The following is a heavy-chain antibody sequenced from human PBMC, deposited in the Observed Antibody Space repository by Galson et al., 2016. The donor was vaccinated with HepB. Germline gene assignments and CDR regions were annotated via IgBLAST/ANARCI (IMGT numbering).Heavy chain of an antibody. J-gene: IGHJ5*02. V-gene: IGHV4-4*07. CDR3: ARGEAVSSRWFDA. CDR1: DDSISTHY. D-gene: IGHD5/OR15-5a*01. Sequence: ETLSLTCTISDDSISTHYWSWIRQPAGGGLEWIGRLYSGTTTYNPSLETRVTMSVDMSRSQFSLMLTSLTAADTAVYFCARGEAVSSRWFDAWGQGTLVTVSS. CDR2: LYSGTT.